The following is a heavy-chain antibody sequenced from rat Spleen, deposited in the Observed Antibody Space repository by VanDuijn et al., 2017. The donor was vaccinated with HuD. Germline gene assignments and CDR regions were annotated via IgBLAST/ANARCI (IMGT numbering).Heavy chain of an antibody. V-gene: IGHV5-29*01. CDR1: GFTFSDYY. CDR2: ISYDGSST. J-gene: IGHJ1*01. D-gene: IGHD5-1*01. Sequence: EVQLVESDGGLVQPGRSLKLSCAASGFTFSDYYMAWVRQAPTKGLEWVATISYDGSSTYYRDSVKGRFTISRDNAKSTLYLQMDSLRSEDTATYYCARRRTGDYWYFDFWGPGTMVTVSS. CDR3: ARRRTGDYWYFDF.